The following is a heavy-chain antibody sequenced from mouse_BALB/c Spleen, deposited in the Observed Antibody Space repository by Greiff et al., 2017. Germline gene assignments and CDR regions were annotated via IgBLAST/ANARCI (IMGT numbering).Heavy chain of an antibody. CDR3: TRDHGSSYWYFDV. CDR2: IRLKSNNYAT. D-gene: IGHD1-1*01. J-gene: IGHJ1*01. CDR1: GFTFSNYW. Sequence: EVKVEESGGGLVQPGGSMKLSCVASGFTFSNYWMNWVRQSPEKGLEWVAEIRLKSNNYATHYAESVKGRFTISRDDSKSSVYLQMNNLRAEDTGIYYCTRDHGSSYWYFDVWGAGTTVTVSS. V-gene: IGHV6-6*02.